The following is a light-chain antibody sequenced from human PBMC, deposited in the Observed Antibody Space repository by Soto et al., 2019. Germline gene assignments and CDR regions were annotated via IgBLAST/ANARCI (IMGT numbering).Light chain of an antibody. CDR1: QSVSSSY. J-gene: IGKJ1*01. CDR3: QQHGSSPWT. CDR2: SAS. Sequence: IVLTHAPGTFSFSPGEIATLSFRASQSVSSSYLAWYQQRPGQAPRLLIYSASSRATGIPDRFSGSGSGTDFTLTISRLEPEDFAVYYCQQHGSSPWTFGQGTKVDIK. V-gene: IGKV3-20*01.